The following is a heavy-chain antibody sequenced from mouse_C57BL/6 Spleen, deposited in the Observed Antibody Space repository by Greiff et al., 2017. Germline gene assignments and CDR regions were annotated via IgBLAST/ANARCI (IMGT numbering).Heavy chain of an antibody. CDR3: ASSAAHVPPVAY. D-gene: IGHD3-2*02. Sequence: EVQLQQSGPELVKPGASVKLSCKASGYTFTDYYMNWVKQSHGKSLEWIGDINPKNGGTSYNQKFKGKATLTVDKSSSTSYMEHRSLTSEDSAVYYCASSAAHVPPVAYWHQGTLVSVSA. CDR1: GYTFTDYY. V-gene: IGHV1-26*01. J-gene: IGHJ3*01. CDR2: INPKNGGT.